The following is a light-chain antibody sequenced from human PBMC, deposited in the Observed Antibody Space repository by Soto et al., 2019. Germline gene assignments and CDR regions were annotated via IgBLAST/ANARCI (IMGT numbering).Light chain of an antibody. Sequence: QSALTQPASVSGSPGQSITISCTGNSSDVGGYNYVSWYQQHPGKAPKLMISEVSNRPSGVSNRFSGSKSGNTASLTISGLQAEDEADYYCSSYTRSSTWVFGGGTKLTVL. CDR3: SSYTRSSTWV. J-gene: IGLJ3*02. CDR2: EVS. V-gene: IGLV2-14*01. CDR1: SSDVGGYNY.